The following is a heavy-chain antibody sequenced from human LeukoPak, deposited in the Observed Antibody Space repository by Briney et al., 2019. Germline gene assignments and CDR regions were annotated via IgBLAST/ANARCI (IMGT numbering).Heavy chain of an antibody. CDR1: GFTFSSYA. CDR3: AKDRTVTLGQNYYYYMDV. CDR2: ISGSGGST. D-gene: IGHD4-17*01. J-gene: IGHJ6*03. V-gene: IGHV3-23*01. Sequence: PGGSLRLSCAASGFTFSSYAMSWVRQAPGKGLEWVSAISGSGGSTYYADSVKRRFTISRDNSKNTLYLQMNSLRAEDTAVYYCAKDRTVTLGQNYYYYMDVWGKGTTVTVSS.